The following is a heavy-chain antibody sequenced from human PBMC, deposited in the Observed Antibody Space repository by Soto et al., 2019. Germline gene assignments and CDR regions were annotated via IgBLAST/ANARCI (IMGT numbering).Heavy chain of an antibody. CDR3: ARDPGLPRVMDV. D-gene: IGHD3-16*01. V-gene: IGHV3-11*01. CDR1: GFTFKDYY. CDR2: ITSGGRST. J-gene: IGHJ6*02. Sequence: QVRLVESGGDLVKPGGSLRLSCEGYGFTFKDYYMSWIRQAPGKGLEWIAFITSGGRSTYYAHSVRGRFTISRDDAKNSLYLQMNGLTVEDTASYYCARDPGLPRVMDVWGQGTTVIVSS.